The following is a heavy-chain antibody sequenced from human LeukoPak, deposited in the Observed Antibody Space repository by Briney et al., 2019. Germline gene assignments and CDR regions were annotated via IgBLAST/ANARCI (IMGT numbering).Heavy chain of an antibody. J-gene: IGHJ4*02. CDR1: GFTVSSNY. V-gene: IGHV3-53*01. Sequence: GGSLRLSCAASGFTVSSNYMSWVRQAPGKGLEWVSVIYSGGSTYYADSVKGRFTMSRDNARNSLFLQMNSLGAEDTAVYYCTRVGQSYSSSGQALDHWGQGTLVTVSS. D-gene: IGHD3-22*01. CDR2: IYSGGST. CDR3: TRVGQSYSSSGQALDH.